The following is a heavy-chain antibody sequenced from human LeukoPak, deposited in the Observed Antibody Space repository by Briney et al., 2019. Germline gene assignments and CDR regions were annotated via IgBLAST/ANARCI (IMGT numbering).Heavy chain of an antibody. CDR3: AKDLGRLQQDSYYYYYMDV. J-gene: IGHJ6*03. CDR2: ISGSGGST. Sequence: GGTLRLSCAASGFTFSSYGMSWVRQAPGKGLEWVSAISGSGGSTYYADSVKGRFTISRDNSKNTLYLQMNSLRAEDTAVYYCAKDLGRLQQDSYYYYYMDVWGKGTTVTISS. CDR1: GFTFSSYG. V-gene: IGHV3-23*01. D-gene: IGHD5-24*01.